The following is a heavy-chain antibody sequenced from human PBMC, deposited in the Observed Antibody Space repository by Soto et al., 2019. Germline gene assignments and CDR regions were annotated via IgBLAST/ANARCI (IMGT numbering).Heavy chain of an antibody. CDR3: VRTVAVAGTDAFDM. CDR1: RFTFSYYA. D-gene: IGHD6-19*01. CDR2: ILSDGSKQ. J-gene: IGHJ3*02. Sequence: GGSLRLSCAASRFTFSYYAMHWIRQAPGKGLEWMAVILSDGSKQYYAESVKGRFTISRDNSKSTLYLQMNSLRVEDTAVYYCVRTVAVAGTDAFDMWGQGTMVTVSS. V-gene: IGHV3-30-3*01.